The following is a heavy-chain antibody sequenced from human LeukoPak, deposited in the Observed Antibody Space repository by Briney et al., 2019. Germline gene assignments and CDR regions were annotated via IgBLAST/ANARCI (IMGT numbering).Heavy chain of an antibody. D-gene: IGHD2-15*01. CDR3: ARRDITTSRTLDP. V-gene: IGHV1-8*03. J-gene: IGHJ5*02. CDR2: MNPNSGNT. Sequence: ASVKVSCKASGYTFTNYDINWVRQATGQGLEWMGWMNPNSGNTAYAQKFQGRITITRDTSISTAYMELSSLRSEDTAVYYCARRDITTSRTLDPWGQGTLVTVSS. CDR1: GYTFTNYD.